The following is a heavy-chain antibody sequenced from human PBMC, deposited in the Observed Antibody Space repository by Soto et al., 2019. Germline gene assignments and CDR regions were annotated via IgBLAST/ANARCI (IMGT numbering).Heavy chain of an antibody. J-gene: IGHJ6*02. D-gene: IGHD1-26*01. CDR2: ISSDGSSK. CDR1: GFTLTNNG. V-gene: IGHV3-30*18. CDR3: AKDRGLAESGRWSHYYYGMDV. Sequence: WGSLRLSCVASGFTLTNNGMHFGRHAPVQWLEWVAVISSDGSSKYYGDSVRGRFTISRDNSKNTLFLEMNSLRSEDTAVYYCAKDRGLAESGRWSHYYYGMDVWGQGTTVTVSS.